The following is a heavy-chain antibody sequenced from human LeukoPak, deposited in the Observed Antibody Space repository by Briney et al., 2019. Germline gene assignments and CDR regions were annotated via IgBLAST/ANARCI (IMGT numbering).Heavy chain of an antibody. CDR3: AREIGVVVVAATHLDDY. J-gene: IGHJ4*02. CDR2: INTNTGNP. D-gene: IGHD2-15*01. Sequence: ASVKVSCKASGYTFTSYAMNWVRQAPGQGLEWMGWINTNTGNPTYAQGFTGRFVFSLDTSVSTAYLQISSLKAEDTAVYYCAREIGVVVVAATHLDDYWGQGTLVTVSS. V-gene: IGHV7-4-1*02. CDR1: GYTFTSYA.